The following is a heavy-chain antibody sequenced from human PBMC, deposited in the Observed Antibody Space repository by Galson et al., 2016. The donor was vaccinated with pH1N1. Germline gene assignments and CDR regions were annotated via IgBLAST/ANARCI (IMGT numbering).Heavy chain of an antibody. Sequence: TLSLTCAVSGGSFGSDGNYWSWIRQPPGKGLEWIGDISYSGSAYYKPSLKSRVTISVDTSKNQFSLKLSSVSAADTAVYYCARETFYDYIGGSYREYQYNGMDVWGQGTTVIVSS. J-gene: IGHJ6*02. V-gene: IGHV4-30-4*01. CDR3: ARETFYDYIGGSYREYQYNGMDV. CDR1: GGSFGSDGNY. CDR2: ISYSGSA. D-gene: IGHD3-16*02.